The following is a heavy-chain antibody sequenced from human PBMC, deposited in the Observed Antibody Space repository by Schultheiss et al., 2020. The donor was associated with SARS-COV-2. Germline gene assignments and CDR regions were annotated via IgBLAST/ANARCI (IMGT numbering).Heavy chain of an antibody. Sequence: GGSLRLSCAASGFTFSSYAMHWVRQAPGKGLEWVAVISYDGSNKYYADSVKGRFTISRDNSKNTLYLQMNSLRAEDTAVYYCARDRLERPSLWFGESHPYYFDYWGQGTLVTVSS. CDR2: ISYDGSNK. V-gene: IGHV3-30*04. D-gene: IGHD3-10*01. CDR1: GFTFSSYA. J-gene: IGHJ4*01. CDR3: ARDRLERPSLWFGESHPYYFDY.